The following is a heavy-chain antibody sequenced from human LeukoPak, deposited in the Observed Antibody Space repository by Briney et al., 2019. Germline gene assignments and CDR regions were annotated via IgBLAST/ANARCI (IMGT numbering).Heavy chain of an antibody. V-gene: IGHV1-18*01. CDR2: INPQKRDT. J-gene: IGHJ6*02. CDR3: ARRKYGADYNGMDV. CDR1: GYTFSSYG. Sequence: GASVKVSCKASGYTFSSYGINWVRLAPGRGPEWMASINPQKRDTHYAQNFQGRVTVTAGTSTNTAYMELRSLRSDDTAIYCCARRKYGADYNGMDVWGQGTTVTVSS. D-gene: IGHD4/OR15-4a*01.